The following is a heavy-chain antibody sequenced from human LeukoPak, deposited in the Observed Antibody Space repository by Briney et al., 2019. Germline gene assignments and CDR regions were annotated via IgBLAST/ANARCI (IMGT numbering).Heavy chain of an antibody. CDR2: ISYDGSNK. D-gene: IGHD4-11*01. V-gene: IGHV3-30*18. CDR3: AKFTGFDP. CDR1: GFTFSSYG. J-gene: IGHJ5*02. Sequence: GGSLRLSCAASGFTFSSYGMHWVRQAPGKGLEWVAVISYDGSNKYYADSVKGRFTISRDNSKNTLYLQMNSLRAEDTAVYYCAKFTGFDPWGQGTLVTVSS.